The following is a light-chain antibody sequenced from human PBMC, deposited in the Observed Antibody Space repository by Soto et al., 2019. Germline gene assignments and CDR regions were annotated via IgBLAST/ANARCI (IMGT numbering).Light chain of an antibody. Sequence: EIVLTQSPGTLSLSPGERATLSCRASQSVSSSYLAWYQQKPGQAPRLLIYGASSRATGIPDRFSGSGYGTDFTLTISRLEAEDFAVYYCQQYGNSPPYTFGQGTKLEIK. V-gene: IGKV3-20*01. J-gene: IGKJ2*01. CDR3: QQYGNSPPYT. CDR2: GAS. CDR1: QSVSSSY.